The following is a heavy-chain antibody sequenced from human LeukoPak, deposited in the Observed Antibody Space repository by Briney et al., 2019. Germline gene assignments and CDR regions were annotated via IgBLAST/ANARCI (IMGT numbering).Heavy chain of an antibody. D-gene: IGHD2-15*01. CDR2: ISGSGGST. V-gene: IGHV3-23*01. CDR3: AKEQNVVVVAATDY. J-gene: IGHJ4*02. Sequence: SCKASGYTFTSYAMSWVRQAPGKGLEWVSAISGSGGSTYYADSVKGRFTISRDNSKNTLYLQMNSLRAEDTAVYYCAKEQNVVVVAATDYWGQGTLVTVSS. CDR1: GYTFTSYA.